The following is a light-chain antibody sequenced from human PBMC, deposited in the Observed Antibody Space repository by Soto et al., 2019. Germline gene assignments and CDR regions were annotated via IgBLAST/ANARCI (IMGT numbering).Light chain of an antibody. CDR3: AAWDDSLSAHVV. Sequence: QSVLTQPPSASGTPGQRVTISCSGSSSNIGSNYVYWYQQLPGTAPKLLIYRNNQRPSGVPDRFSGSKSGTSASLAISGLRSEDEADYYCAAWDDSLSAHVVFGGGTPLTVL. CDR2: RNN. CDR1: SSNIGSNY. V-gene: IGLV1-47*01. J-gene: IGLJ2*01.